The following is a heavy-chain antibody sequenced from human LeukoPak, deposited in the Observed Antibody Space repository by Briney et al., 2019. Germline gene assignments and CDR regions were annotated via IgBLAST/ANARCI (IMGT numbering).Heavy chain of an antibody. CDR3: ARDNYSSSWSSPFDY. V-gene: IGHV3-21*01. D-gene: IGHD6-13*01. J-gene: IGHJ4*02. Sequence: GGSLRLSCAASGFTFSSYSMSWVRQAPGKGLEWVSSISSSGSYIYYADSVKGRFTISRDNAKNSLYLQMNSLRAEDTAVYYCARDNYSSSWSSPFDYWGQGTLVTVSS. CDR1: GFTFSSYS. CDR2: ISSSGSYI.